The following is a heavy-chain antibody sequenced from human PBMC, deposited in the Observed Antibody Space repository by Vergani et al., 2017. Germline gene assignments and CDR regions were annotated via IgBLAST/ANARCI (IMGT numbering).Heavy chain of an antibody. V-gene: IGHV3-30*18. J-gene: IGHJ3*02. Sequence: VQLVESGGGLVQPGRSLRLSCAASGFTFDDYAMHWVRQAPGKGLEWVAVISYDGSNKYYADSVKGRFTISRDNSKNTLYLQMNSLRAEDTAVYYCAKEGYSGYDSSFDIWGQGTMVTVSS. CDR2: ISYDGSNK. CDR3: AKEGYSGYDSSFDI. D-gene: IGHD5-12*01. CDR1: GFTFDDYA.